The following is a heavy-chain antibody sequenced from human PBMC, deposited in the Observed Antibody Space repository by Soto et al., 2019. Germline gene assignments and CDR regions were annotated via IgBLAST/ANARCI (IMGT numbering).Heavy chain of an antibody. CDR3: AKDSDYMWGSYRSPPYY. D-gene: IGHD3-16*02. Sequence: EVQLVESGGGLVQPGRSLRLSCAASGFTFDDYAMHWVRQAPGKGLEWVSGISWNSGSIGYADSVKGRFTISRDNAKNSLYLQMDSLTAEDTAFYCCAKDSDYMWGSYRSPPYYWGQGTLVTVFS. CDR2: ISWNSGSI. V-gene: IGHV3-9*01. J-gene: IGHJ4*02. CDR1: GFTFDDYA.